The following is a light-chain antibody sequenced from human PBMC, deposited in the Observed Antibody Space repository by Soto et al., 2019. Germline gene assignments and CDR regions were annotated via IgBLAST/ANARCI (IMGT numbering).Light chain of an antibody. V-gene: IGKV3-20*01. CDR3: QQYGSSPWT. CDR2: GAS. CDR1: QSVSSK. Sequence: EIVMTQSPANLSVSPGEGATLSCRASQSVSSKLAWYQQIPGQTPRLLIYGASTRATGIPVRFSGSGSGTDFTLTISRLEPEDFAVYYCQQYGSSPWTFGQGTKV. J-gene: IGKJ1*01.